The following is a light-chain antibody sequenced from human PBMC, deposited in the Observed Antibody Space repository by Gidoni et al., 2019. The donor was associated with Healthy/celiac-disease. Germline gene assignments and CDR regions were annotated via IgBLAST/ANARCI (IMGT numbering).Light chain of an antibody. CDR3: MQALQTPT. CDR2: LGS. J-gene: IGKJ5*01. CDR1: QSLLHSNGYNY. V-gene: IGKV2-28*01. Sequence: DIVMTQSPLSLPVTPGEPASISCRSSQSLLHSNGYNYLDWYLQKPGQSPQLLIYLGSNRASGVPDRFRGSGSGTDFTLKISRVEAEDVGVYYCMQALQTPTFXXXTRLEIK.